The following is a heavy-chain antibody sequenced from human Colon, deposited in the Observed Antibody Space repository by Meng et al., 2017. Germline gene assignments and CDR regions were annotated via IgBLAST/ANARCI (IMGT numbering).Heavy chain of an antibody. V-gene: IGHV1-46*01. D-gene: IGHD3-10*01. Sequence: ASVKVSCKASGDTFTSYYMHWVRQDPGQGREWRGIINPSNDYTSYAQKFQDRVTMTRDTSTSTVYMELSSRRSEDTAVYYCVKMDVRGWYYWGQGTLVTVSS. J-gene: IGHJ4*02. CDR2: INPSNDYT. CDR3: VKMDVRGWYY. CDR1: GDTFTSYY.